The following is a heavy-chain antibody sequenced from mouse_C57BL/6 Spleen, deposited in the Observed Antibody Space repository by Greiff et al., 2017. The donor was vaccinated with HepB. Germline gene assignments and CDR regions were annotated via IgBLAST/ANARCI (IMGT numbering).Heavy chain of an antibody. V-gene: IGHV1-55*01. CDR3: ARGDSNYALDY. Sequence: VQLQQSGAELVKPGDSVKMSCKASGYTFTSYWITWVKQRPGQGLEWIGDIYPGSGSTNYNEKFKSKATLTVDTSSSTAYMQLSSLTSEDSAVYYCARGDSNYALDYWGQGTTLPVSS. J-gene: IGHJ2*01. CDR1: GYTFTSYW. D-gene: IGHD2-5*01. CDR2: IYPGSGST.